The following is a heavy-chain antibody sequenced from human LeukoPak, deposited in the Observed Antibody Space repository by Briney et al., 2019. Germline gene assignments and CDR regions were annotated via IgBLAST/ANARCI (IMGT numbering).Heavy chain of an antibody. V-gene: IGHV1-69*04. CDR3: AKDRFAHSSGWLHPDY. D-gene: IGHD6-19*01. Sequence: ASVKVSCKASGGTFSSYAISWVRQAPGQGLEWMGRIIPILGIANYAQKFQGRVTTTADKPTSTAYMELSSLRSEDTAVYYCAKDRFAHSSGWLHPDYWGQGTLVTVSS. CDR1: GGTFSSYA. J-gene: IGHJ4*02. CDR2: IIPILGIA.